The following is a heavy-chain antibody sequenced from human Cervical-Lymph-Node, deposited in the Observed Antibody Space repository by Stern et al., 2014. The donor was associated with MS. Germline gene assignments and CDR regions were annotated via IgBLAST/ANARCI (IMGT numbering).Heavy chain of an antibody. D-gene: IGHD3-10*01. CDR3: ARVIRAGVTYYYGVDV. Sequence: QVTLRESGPALVKPTQTLTLTCTFSGFSLKSEGMCGTWIRQSPGKALEWLGPINGDDHKCYHTSLETRHSISKDTSKNQVVLTMTNMDSVDTATYYCARVIRAGVTYYYGVDVWGQGTTVIVSS. J-gene: IGHJ6*02. V-gene: IGHV2-70*01. CDR1: GFSLKSEGMC. CDR2: INGDDHK.